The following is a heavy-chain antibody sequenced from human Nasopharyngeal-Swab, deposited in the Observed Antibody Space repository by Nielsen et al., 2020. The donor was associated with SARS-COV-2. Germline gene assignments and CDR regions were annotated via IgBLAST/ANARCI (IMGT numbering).Heavy chain of an antibody. J-gene: IGHJ5*02. CDR2: IYYSGST. V-gene: IGHV4-59*12. CDR1: GGSISSYY. Sequence: SETLSLTCTVSGGSISSYYWSWIRQPPGKGLEWIGYIYYSGSTNYNPSLKSRVTISVDTSKNQFSLQLNSVTPEDTAVYYCAREVVIFSRRYWFDPWGQGTLVTVSS. CDR3: AREVVIFSRRYWFDP. D-gene: IGHD3-22*01.